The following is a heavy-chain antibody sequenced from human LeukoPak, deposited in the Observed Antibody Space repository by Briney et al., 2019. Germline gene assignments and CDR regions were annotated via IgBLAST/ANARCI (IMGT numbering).Heavy chain of an antibody. CDR2: ISASYGST. J-gene: IGHJ4*02. Sequence: ASVRVSSKASGYSFTSYGISWVRQAPGQGLEWMGWISASYGSTNYAQKLQDRVTMTTDTSTSTAYMELRSLRSDDTAVYYCGRARGLSRYFDFWGQGTLVTVSS. CDR3: GRARGLSRYFDF. V-gene: IGHV1-18*01. CDR1: GYSFTSYG. D-gene: IGHD3-3*02.